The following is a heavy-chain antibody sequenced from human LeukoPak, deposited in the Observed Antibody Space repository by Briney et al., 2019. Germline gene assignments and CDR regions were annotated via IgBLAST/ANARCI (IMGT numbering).Heavy chain of an antibody. CDR3: AKGRGNWNANWFDP. CDR1: GFTFSSYA. CDR2: ISGSGGST. V-gene: IGHV3-23*01. Sequence: SGGSLRLSCAASGFTFSSYAMSWVRQAPGKGLEWVSAISGSGGSTYYADSVKGRFTISRDNSKNTLYLQMNSLRAEDTAVYYCAKGRGNWNANWFDPWGQGTLVTVSS. D-gene: IGHD1-20*01. J-gene: IGHJ5*02.